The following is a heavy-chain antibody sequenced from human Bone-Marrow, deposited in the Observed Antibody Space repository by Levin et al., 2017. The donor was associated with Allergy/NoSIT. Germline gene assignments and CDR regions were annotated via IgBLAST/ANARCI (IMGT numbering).Heavy chain of an antibody. D-gene: IGHD5-12*01. V-gene: IGHV4-59*01. Sequence: MPSETLSLTCTVSGVSINSYYWTWIRQAPGKGLQWIGYVYYTGRANYSPSLQSRVTISVDTSRNQFSLRLSSVTAADTAVYYCVRDTYNGYDYGDVDGDHDYYYMDVWGKGTTVSVSS. J-gene: IGHJ6*03. CDR3: VRDTYNGYDYGDVDGDHDYYYMDV. CDR2: VYYTGRA. CDR1: GVSINSYY.